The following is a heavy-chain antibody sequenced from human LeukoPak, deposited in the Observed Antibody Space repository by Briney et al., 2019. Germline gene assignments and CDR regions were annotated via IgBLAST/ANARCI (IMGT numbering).Heavy chain of an antibody. V-gene: IGHV4-4*07. Sequence: SETLSLTCAVYGGSISSYYWSWIRQPAGKGLEWIGRIYTSGSTNYNPSLKSRVTMSVDTSKNRFSLKLSSVTAADTAVYYCARDFVVPAAIYRNTYYYYGMDVWGQGTTVTVSS. D-gene: IGHD2-2*02. J-gene: IGHJ6*02. CDR3: ARDFVVPAAIYRNTYYYYGMDV. CDR1: GGSISSYY. CDR2: IYTSGST.